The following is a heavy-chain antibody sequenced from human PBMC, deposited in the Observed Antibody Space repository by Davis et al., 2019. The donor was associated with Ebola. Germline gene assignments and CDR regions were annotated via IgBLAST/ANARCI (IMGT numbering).Heavy chain of an antibody. J-gene: IGHJ4*02. CDR3: ARIISGWYHGNDY. V-gene: IGHV4-39*01. CDR1: GGSFSSSSYY. CDR2: IYYSGST. D-gene: IGHD6-19*01. Sequence: MPSETLSLTCTVSGGSFSSSSYYWGWIRQPPGKGLEWIGSIYYSGSTYYNPSLKSRVTISVDTSKNQFSLKLSSVTAADTAVYYCARIISGWYHGNDYWGQGTLVTVSS.